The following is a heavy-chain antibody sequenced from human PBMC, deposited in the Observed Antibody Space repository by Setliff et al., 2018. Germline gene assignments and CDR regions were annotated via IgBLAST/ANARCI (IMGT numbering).Heavy chain of an antibody. J-gene: IGHJ4*02. CDR1: GFTFSSYA. D-gene: IGHD6-13*01. Sequence: PGGSLRLSCAASGFTFSSYAQHWVRQAPGKGLEWVAFIAHDGSNKFYADSVKGRFTISRDNSKNTLYLQMNSLRREDTAVYYCAKRGDSSSWLEYWGQGTLVTVSS. V-gene: IGHV3-30-3*02. CDR3: AKRGDSSSWLEY. CDR2: IAHDGSNK.